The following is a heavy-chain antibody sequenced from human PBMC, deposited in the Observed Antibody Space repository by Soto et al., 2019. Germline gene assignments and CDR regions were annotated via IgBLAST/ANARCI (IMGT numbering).Heavy chain of an antibody. J-gene: IGHJ4*02. CDR2: ISRDGGTK. V-gene: IGHV3-30*03. Sequence: VQLVESGGGVVQPGRSLRLSCAVSGFTVSTYGMHWVRQAPGKGLEWVAVISRDGGTKYYADSVKGRFTISRDNSRNKLFLEMNSLRGDDMAVYYCTGEVASGYWGQGTLVTVSS. CDR3: TGEVASGY. D-gene: IGHD2-8*02. CDR1: GFTVSTYG.